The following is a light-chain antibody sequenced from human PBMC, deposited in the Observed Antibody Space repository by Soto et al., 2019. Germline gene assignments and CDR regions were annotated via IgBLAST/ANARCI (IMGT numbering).Light chain of an antibody. CDR1: QSVSSY. CDR3: QLLINW. Sequence: EIMLRQSPAPLYYSPGERATLSCRASQSVSSYLAWYQQKPGQATRLLTYDASSRATGIPARFSGSGSGTDFTLSFSSLEPEDFAVYYCQLLINWFGQGGIVDIK. J-gene: IGKJ1*01. V-gene: IGKV3-11*01. CDR2: DAS.